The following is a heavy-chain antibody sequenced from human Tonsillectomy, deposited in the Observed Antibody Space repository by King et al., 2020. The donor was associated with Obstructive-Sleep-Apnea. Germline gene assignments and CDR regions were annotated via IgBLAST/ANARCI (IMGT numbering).Heavy chain of an antibody. J-gene: IGHJ6*02. CDR2: INHCGST. V-gene: IGHV4-34*01. D-gene: IGHD6-13*01. CDR1: GGSFSDFY. Sequence: VQLQQWGAGLLKPSETLSLTCAVYGGSFSDFYWSWIRQPPGKGLEWIGEINHCGSTNYNPSLKSRVTISVNTSKIQFSLRLSSVTAADTAAYYCARLMAAAGTNYYYDMDVWGQGTTVTVSS. CDR3: ARLMAAAGTNYYYDMDV.